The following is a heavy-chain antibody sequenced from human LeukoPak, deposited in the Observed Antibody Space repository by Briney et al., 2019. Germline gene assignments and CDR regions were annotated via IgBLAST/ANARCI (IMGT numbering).Heavy chain of an antibody. CDR2: IYYSGST. D-gene: IGHD3-9*01. CDR1: GGSISSYY. CDR3: ARHVPNYDILTVLDY. Sequence: SETLSLTCTVSGGSISSYYWSWIRQPPGKGLEWIGYIYYSGSTKYNPSLKSRVTISVDTSKNQFSLKLSSVTAADTAVYYCARHVPNYDILTVLDYWGQGTLVTVSS. J-gene: IGHJ4*02. V-gene: IGHV4-59*08.